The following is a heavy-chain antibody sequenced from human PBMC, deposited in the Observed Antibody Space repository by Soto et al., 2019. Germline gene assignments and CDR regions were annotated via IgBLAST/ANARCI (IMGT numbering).Heavy chain of an antibody. CDR2: VFHTGNT. Sequence: QVQMQESGPGLVKPSGTLSLTCTVSGDSMTRSVWWTWVRQPPGKGLAWIGEVFHTGNTNYNPSLKSRVTVSVDKATNEFSLKVTAGTAADTAIYYCARKAWVRFDYWGQGALVTVSS. V-gene: IGHV4-4*02. CDR1: GDSMTRSVW. D-gene: IGHD7-27*01. J-gene: IGHJ4*02. CDR3: ARKAWVRFDY.